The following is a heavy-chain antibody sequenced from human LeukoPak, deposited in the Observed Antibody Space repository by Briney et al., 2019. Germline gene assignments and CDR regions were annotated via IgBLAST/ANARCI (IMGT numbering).Heavy chain of an antibody. V-gene: IGHV1-8*02. D-gene: IGHD4-23*01. J-gene: IGHJ3*02. CDR1: GGTFSSYD. Sequence: ASVKVSCKASGGTFSSYDINWVRQATGQGLEWMGWRNPNSGNTGYAQKFQGRVTMTRNTSISTAYMELSSLRSEDTAVYYCARAGGSRVSNAFDIWGQGTMVTVSS. CDR2: RNPNSGNT. CDR3: ARAGGSRVSNAFDI.